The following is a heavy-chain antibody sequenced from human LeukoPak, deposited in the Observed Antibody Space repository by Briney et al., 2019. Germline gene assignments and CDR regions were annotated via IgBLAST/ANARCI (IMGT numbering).Heavy chain of an antibody. D-gene: IGHD3-22*01. CDR2: IYYSGST. CDR3: ARRGTYDSSGYYYDLFDY. Sequence: SETRSLTCTVSGGSISSSSYYWGWIRQPPGKGLEWIGSIYYSGSTYYNPSLKSRVTISVDTSKNQFSLKLSSVTAADTAVYYCARRGTYDSSGYYYDLFDYWGQGTLVTVSS. CDR1: GGSISSSSYY. V-gene: IGHV4-39*01. J-gene: IGHJ4*02.